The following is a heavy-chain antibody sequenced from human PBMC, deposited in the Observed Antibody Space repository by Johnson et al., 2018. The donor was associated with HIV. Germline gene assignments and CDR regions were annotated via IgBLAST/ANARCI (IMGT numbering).Heavy chain of an antibody. J-gene: IGHJ3*02. V-gene: IGHV3-48*04. D-gene: IGHD1-14*01. CDR2: ISSSGSTI. Sequence: VQLVESGGGVVQPGGSLRLSCATSGFTFSRFAMHWVRQALGKGLEWVSYISSSGSTIYYADSVKGRFTISRDNAKNSLYLQMNSLRAEDTAVYYCARGFHRGGAFDIWGQGTMVTVSS. CDR1: GFTFSRFA. CDR3: ARGFHRGGAFDI.